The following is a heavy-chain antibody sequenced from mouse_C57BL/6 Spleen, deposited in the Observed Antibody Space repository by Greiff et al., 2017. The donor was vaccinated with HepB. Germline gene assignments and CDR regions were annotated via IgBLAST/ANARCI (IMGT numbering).Heavy chain of an antibody. J-gene: IGHJ2*01. V-gene: IGHV1-82*01. CDR3: ARNYGSSLDD. D-gene: IGHD1-1*01. Sequence: VQLQQSGPELVKPGASVKISFKASGYAFSSSWMNWVKQRPGKGLEWIGRIYPGDGDTNYNGKFKGKATLTADKSSSTAYMQLSSLTSEDSAVYFCARNYGSSLDDWGQGTTLTVT. CDR2: IYPGDGDT. CDR1: GYAFSSSW.